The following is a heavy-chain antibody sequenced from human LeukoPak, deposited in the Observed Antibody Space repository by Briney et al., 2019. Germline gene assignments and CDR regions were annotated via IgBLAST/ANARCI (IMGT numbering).Heavy chain of an antibody. D-gene: IGHD3-3*01. J-gene: IGHJ4*02. CDR2: IYISGST. V-gene: IGHV4-61*02. CDR3: ARSTSFGVVIID. Sequence: CTXXGGXISSGGFYWSWIRQPAGKGLEWIGRIYISGSTNYNPSLQSRVTISVDTSKNQFSLKLRSVTAADTAVYYCARSTSFGVVIIDWGQGTLVTVSS. CDR1: GGXISSGGFY.